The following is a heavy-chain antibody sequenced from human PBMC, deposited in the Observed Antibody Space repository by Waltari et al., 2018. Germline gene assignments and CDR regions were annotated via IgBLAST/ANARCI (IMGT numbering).Heavy chain of an antibody. D-gene: IGHD1-26*01. CDR3: ARWLVGLYSGSYFDY. V-gene: IGHV4-39*07. CDR2: IYYSGST. CDR1: GGSISSSSYY. Sequence: QVQLQQWGAGLLKPSETLSLTCAVSGGSISSSSYYWGWIRQPPGKGLEWIGSIYYSGSTYYNPSLKSRVTISVDTSKNQFSLKLSSVTAADTAVYYCARWLVGLYSGSYFDYWGQGTLVTVSS. J-gene: IGHJ4*02.